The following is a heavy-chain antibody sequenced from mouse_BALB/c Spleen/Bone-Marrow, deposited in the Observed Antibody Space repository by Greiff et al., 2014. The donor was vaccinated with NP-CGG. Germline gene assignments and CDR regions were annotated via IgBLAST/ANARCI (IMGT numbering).Heavy chain of an antibody. CDR1: GFNIKDTY. Sequence: SGAELVKPGASVKFSCTASGFNIKDTYMHWVKQRPEQGLEWIGRIDPANGNTKYDPKFQGKATITADTSSNTAYLQLSSLTSEDTAVYYCARSRDYGSSYYAMDYWGQGTSVTVSS. V-gene: IGHV14-3*02. J-gene: IGHJ4*01. CDR2: IDPANGNT. CDR3: ARSRDYGSSYYAMDY. D-gene: IGHD1-1*01.